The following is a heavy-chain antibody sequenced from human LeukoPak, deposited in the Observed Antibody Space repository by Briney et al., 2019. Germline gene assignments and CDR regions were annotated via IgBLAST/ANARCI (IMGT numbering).Heavy chain of an antibody. D-gene: IGHD6-13*01. Sequence: SVKVSCKASGGTFSSYAISWVRQAPGQGLEWMGRIIPILGIANYAQKFQGRVTITADKSTSTAYMELSSLRSEDTAVYYCARAQQLANSVDYWGQGTLVTVSS. CDR1: GGTFSSYA. V-gene: IGHV1-69*04. J-gene: IGHJ4*02. CDR3: ARAQQLANSVDY. CDR2: IIPILGIA.